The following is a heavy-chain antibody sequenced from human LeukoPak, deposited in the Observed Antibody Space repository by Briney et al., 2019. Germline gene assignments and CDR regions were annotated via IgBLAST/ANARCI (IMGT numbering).Heavy chain of an antibody. CDR1: GFTFSVYG. Sequence: GGSLRLSCAASGFTFSVYGVTWVRQAPGKGVEWVSSMGVSGDNVHYADSVKGRFAISRDNSKNTLYLQMNSLRAEDAAVYYCAKDPNGDYVGAFDTWGQGTMVIVSS. CDR3: AKDPNGDYVGAFDT. V-gene: IGHV3-23*01. J-gene: IGHJ3*02. CDR2: MGVSGDNV. D-gene: IGHD4-17*01.